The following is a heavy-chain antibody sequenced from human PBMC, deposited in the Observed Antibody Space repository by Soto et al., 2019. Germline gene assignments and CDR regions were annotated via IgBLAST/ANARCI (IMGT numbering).Heavy chain of an antibody. V-gene: IGHV3-23*01. CDR3: AKSEGYSGYDSGGPFDY. J-gene: IGHJ4*02. CDR2: ISGSGGST. CDR1: GFTFSSYA. Sequence: GGSLRFSCAASGFTFSSYAMSWVRQAPGKGLEWVSAISGSGGSTYYADSVKGRFTISRDNSKNTLYLQMNSLRAEDTAVYYCAKSEGYSGYDSGGPFDYWGQGILVTVSS. D-gene: IGHD5-12*01.